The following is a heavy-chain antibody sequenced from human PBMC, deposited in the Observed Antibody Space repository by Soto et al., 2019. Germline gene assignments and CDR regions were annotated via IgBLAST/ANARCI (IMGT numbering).Heavy chain of an antibody. J-gene: IGHJ4*02. CDR2: ISGSGGST. V-gene: IGHV3-23*01. Sequence: GSLRLSCAASGFTFSSYAMSWVRQAPGKGLEWVSAISGSGGSTYYADSVKGRFTISRDNSKNTLYLQMNSLRAEDTAVYYCAKDYSPRTSLYYFDYWGQGTLVTVSS. D-gene: IGHD4-4*01. CDR1: GFTFSSYA. CDR3: AKDYSPRTSLYYFDY.